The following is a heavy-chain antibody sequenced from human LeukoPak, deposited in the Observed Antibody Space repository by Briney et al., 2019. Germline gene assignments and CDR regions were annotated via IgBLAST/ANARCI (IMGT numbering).Heavy chain of an antibody. Sequence: GASVKVSCKASGGTFSSYAISWVRQAPGQGLEWMGRIIPILGIANYAQKFQGRVTITADKSTSTAYMELSSLRSEDTAVYYCARDRASIAVAGQIPYWGQGTLVTVSS. V-gene: IGHV1-69*04. CDR2: IIPILGIA. CDR3: ARDRASIAVAGQIPY. CDR1: GGTFSSYA. J-gene: IGHJ4*02. D-gene: IGHD6-19*01.